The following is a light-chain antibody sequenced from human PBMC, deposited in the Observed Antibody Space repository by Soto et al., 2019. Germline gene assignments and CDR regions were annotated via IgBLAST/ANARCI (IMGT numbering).Light chain of an antibody. CDR1: QSVSSSY. J-gene: IGKJ4*01. Sequence: EIVLTQSPATLSLSPGERATLSCGVSQSVSSSYLAWYQQKPGLAPRLLIYDASSRATGIPDRFSGSGSGTDFTLTISRLEPEDFAVYYCQQYGSSPLTFGGGTKV. CDR2: DAS. V-gene: IGKV3D-20*01. CDR3: QQYGSSPLT.